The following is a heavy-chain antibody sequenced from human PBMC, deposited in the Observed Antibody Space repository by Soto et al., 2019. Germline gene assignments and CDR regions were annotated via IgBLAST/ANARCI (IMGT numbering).Heavy chain of an antibody. J-gene: IGHJ3*01. Sequence: GGSLRLSCAASGFTFSSYAMHWVRQAPGKGLEYVSAISSNGGSTYYANSVKGRFTISRDNSKNTLYLQMGSLRAEDMAVYYCARVRDFWSGYYFSWGQGTMVTVSS. CDR2: ISSNGGST. D-gene: IGHD3-3*01. CDR3: ARVRDFWSGYYFS. CDR1: GFTFSSYA. V-gene: IGHV3-64*01.